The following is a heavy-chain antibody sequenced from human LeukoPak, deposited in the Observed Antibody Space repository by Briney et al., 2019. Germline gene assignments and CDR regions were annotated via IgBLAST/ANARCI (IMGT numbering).Heavy chain of an antibody. CDR2: IYYSGST. D-gene: IGHD2-15*01. CDR3: ARGFPLVVVAATSPTAWFDP. Sequence: SETLSLTCTVSGGSIRSGDYSWSWIRQPPGKGLEWIGYIYYSGSTYYNPSLKSRVTISVDTSKNQFSLKLSSVTAADTAVYYCARGFPLVVVAATSPTAWFDPWGQGTLVTVSS. V-gene: IGHV4-30-4*01. J-gene: IGHJ5*02. CDR1: GGSIRSGDYS.